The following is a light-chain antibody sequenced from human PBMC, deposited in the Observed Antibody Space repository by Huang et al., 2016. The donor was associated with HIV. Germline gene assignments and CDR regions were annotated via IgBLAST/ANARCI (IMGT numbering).Light chain of an antibody. Sequence: DIQMTQSPSSLSASVGDRVTITCRTSQTISTYLNWYQQKPCNAPKLLIYAASNLQSGVPSRFSGSGSETDFTLTISSLQPEDFATYYCQQSYSARGFGGGTKVEIK. CDR1: QTISTY. V-gene: IGKV1-39*01. J-gene: IGKJ4*01. CDR3: QQSYSARG. CDR2: AAS.